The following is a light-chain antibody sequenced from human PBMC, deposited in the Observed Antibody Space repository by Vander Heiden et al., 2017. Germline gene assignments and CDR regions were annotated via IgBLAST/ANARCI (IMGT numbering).Light chain of an antibody. CDR2: GAS. CDR3: QQANTFPLT. CDR1: QDVSSW. Sequence: SVGDRVTITCRASQDVSSWLAWYQQKPGKAPHLLIYGASTLQTGVPSRFSGSGSGTDFTLTINSLQPEDFATYYCQQANTFPLTFGHGTKVDIK. J-gene: IGKJ3*01. V-gene: IGKV1-12*01.